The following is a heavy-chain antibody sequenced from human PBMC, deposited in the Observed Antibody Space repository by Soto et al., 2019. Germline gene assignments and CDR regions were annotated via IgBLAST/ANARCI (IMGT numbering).Heavy chain of an antibody. CDR1: GYIFTNYW. D-gene: IGHD4-17*01. Sequence: GESLKISCKGSGYIFTNYWIGWVRQMPGKGLEWMGIIFPGDSDTRYSPSFQGQVTISADQSINTAYLQWSSLKASDTAIYYCAKSNGASSEVFYYYDMDVWGPGTTVTVSS. J-gene: IGHJ6*02. V-gene: IGHV5-51*01. CDR3: AKSNGASSEVFYYYDMDV. CDR2: IFPGDSDT.